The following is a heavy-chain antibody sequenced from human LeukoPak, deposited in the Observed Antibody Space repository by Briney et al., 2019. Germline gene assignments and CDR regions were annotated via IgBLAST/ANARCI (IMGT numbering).Heavy chain of an antibody. D-gene: IGHD6-19*01. V-gene: IGHV3-48*03. CDR1: GFTLSSSE. J-gene: IGHJ4*02. CDR2: SYMSNRGEVK. Sequence: QSGGSLTLSCKASGFTLSSSEMHWVRQAPGRGLEWLSYSYMSNRGEVKRYADSVKGRFTISRDNAERLLYLQLNSLRAEDTAVYYCAKSVRQWLGSFDYWGQGTLVTVSS. CDR3: AKSVRQWLGSFDY.